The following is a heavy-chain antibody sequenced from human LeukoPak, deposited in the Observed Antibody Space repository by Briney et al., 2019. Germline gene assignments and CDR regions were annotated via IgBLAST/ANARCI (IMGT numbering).Heavy chain of an antibody. V-gene: IGHV1-18*01. D-gene: IGHD3-22*01. CDR1: GYTFTSYG. J-gene: IGHJ4*02. Sequence: GASVKVSCKASGYTFTSYGISWVRQAPGQGLEWMGWISAYNGNTNYAQKLQGRVTMTTDTSTSTAYMELRSLRSDDTAVYYCARDGRESYYYDSSEFFPLDYWGQGTLVTVSS. CDR2: ISAYNGNT. CDR3: ARDGRESYYYDSSEFFPLDY.